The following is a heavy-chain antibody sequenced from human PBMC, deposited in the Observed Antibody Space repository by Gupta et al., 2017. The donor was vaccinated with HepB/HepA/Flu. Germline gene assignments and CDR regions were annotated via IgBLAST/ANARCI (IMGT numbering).Heavy chain of an antibody. Sequence: EVQLVESAGGLDKPGGSLRLFCAASGFTFSSYSMNWVRQAPGKGLEWVSSISSSSSYIYYADSVKGRFTISRDNAKNSLYLQMNSLRAEDTAVYYCAGKYYDVWSGYSGVDYGMDVWGQGTTVTVSS. CDR3: AGKYYDVWSGYSGVDYGMDV. CDR2: ISSSSSYI. CDR1: GFTFSSYS. V-gene: IGHV3-21*01. J-gene: IGHJ6*02. D-gene: IGHD3-3*01.